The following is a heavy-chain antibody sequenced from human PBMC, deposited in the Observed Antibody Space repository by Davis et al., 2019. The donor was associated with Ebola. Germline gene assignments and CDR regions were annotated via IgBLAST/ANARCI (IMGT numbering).Heavy chain of an antibody. J-gene: IGHJ4*02. Sequence: SRVTMSIDTSKNQFSLKLSSVTAADTAVYYCATVNRGGGEYYFDYWGQGTLVTVSS. V-gene: IGHV4-59*04. D-gene: IGHD3-16*01. CDR3: ATVNRGGGEYYFDY.